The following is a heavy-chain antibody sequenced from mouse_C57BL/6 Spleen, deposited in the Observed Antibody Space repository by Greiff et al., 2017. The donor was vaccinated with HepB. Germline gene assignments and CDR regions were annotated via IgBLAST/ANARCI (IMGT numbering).Heavy chain of an antibody. CDR3: ARPNWDLGAMDY. D-gene: IGHD4-1*01. Sequence: EVKLVESGGGLVKPGGSLKLSCAASGFTFSDYGMHWVRQAPEKGLEWVAYISSGSSTIYYADTVKGRFTISRDNAKNTLFLQMTSLRSEDTAMYYCARPNWDLGAMDYWGQGTSVTVSS. V-gene: IGHV5-17*01. CDR2: ISSGSSTI. CDR1: GFTFSDYG. J-gene: IGHJ4*01.